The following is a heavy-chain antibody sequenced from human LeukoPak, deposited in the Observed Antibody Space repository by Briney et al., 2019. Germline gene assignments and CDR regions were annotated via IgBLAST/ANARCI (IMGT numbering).Heavy chain of an antibody. CDR3: AREGVNIDY. J-gene: IGHJ4*02. D-gene: IGHD3-10*01. CDR2: IYYSGST. V-gene: IGHV4-59*01. CDR1: GGSISSYY. Sequence: PSETLSLTCIVSGGSISSYYWSWIRQPPGKGLEWIGYIYYSGSTNYNPSLKSRVTISVDTSKNQFSLKLSSVTAADTAVYFCAREGVNIDYWGQGTLVTVSS.